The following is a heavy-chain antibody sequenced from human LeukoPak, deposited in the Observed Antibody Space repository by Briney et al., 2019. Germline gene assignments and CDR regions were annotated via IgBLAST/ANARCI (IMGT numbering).Heavy chain of an antibody. D-gene: IGHD6-19*01. V-gene: IGHV3-23*01. CDR1: GFTFSNFV. J-gene: IGHJ4*02. CDR3: AKDRRSGRYGFDY. CDR2: ISGSGGST. Sequence: GGSLRLSCAASGFTFSNFVMNWVRQAPGKGLEWVSAISGSGGSTYYADSVKGRFTISRDNSKNTLYLQMNSLRAEDTAVYYCAKDRRSGRYGFDYWGQGTLVTVSS.